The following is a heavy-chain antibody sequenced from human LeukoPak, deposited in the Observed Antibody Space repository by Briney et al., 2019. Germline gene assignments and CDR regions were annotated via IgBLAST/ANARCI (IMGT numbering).Heavy chain of an antibody. J-gene: IGHJ6*02. CDR2: ISSSGSTI. CDR3: ARVQLVLRRSYYYYGMDV. Sequence: GGSLRLSCAASGFTFSDYYMSWIRQAPGKGLEWVSYISSSGSTIYYADSVKGRFTISRANAKNSLYLQMNSLTAEDTAVYYCARVQLVLRRSYYYYGMDVWGQGTTVTVSS. V-gene: IGHV3-11*01. D-gene: IGHD6-13*01. CDR1: GFTFSDYY.